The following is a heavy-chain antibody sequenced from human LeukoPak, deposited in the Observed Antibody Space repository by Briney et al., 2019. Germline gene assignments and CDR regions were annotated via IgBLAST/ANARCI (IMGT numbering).Heavy chain of an antibody. CDR1: GGSISSGSYY. CDR2: IYTNGST. Sequence: SETLSLTCTVSGGSISSGSYYWSWIRQPAGKGLEWIGRIYTNGSTNYNPSLKSRVTISVDTSKNQFSLKLSSVTAADTAVYYCARHVIDYGGNMYWYFDLWGRGTLVTVSS. CDR3: ARHVIDYGGNMYWYFDL. J-gene: IGHJ2*01. V-gene: IGHV4-61*02. D-gene: IGHD4-23*01.